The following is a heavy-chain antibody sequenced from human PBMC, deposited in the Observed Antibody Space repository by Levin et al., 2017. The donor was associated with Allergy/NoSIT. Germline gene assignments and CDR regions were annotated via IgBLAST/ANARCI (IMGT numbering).Heavy chain of an antibody. CDR1: GFTFSSYS. Sequence: PGGSLRLSCAASGFTFSSYSMNWVRQAPGKGLEWVSSISSSSSYIYYADSVKGRFTISRDNAKNSLYLQMNSLRAEDTAVYYCARDWAYCTNGVCYTGYDYGMDVWGQGTTVTVSS. D-gene: IGHD2-8*01. J-gene: IGHJ6*02. V-gene: IGHV3-21*01. CDR3: ARDWAYCTNGVCYTGYDYGMDV. CDR2: ISSSSSYI.